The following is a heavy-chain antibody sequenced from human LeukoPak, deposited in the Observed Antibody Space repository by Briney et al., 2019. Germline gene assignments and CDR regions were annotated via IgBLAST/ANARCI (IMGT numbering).Heavy chain of an antibody. Sequence: GGSLRLSCAASGFTFSSYAMSWVRQAPGKGLEWVSAISGSGGGTYYADSVKGRFTISRDNAKNTLFLQMNSLRAEDTAVYYCASLQNVPSYYYYYVMDVWGQGTTVTVSS. CDR3: ASLQNVPSYYYYYVMDV. D-gene: IGHD2/OR15-2a*01. CDR2: ISGSGGGT. J-gene: IGHJ6*02. CDR1: GFTFSSYA. V-gene: IGHV3-23*01.